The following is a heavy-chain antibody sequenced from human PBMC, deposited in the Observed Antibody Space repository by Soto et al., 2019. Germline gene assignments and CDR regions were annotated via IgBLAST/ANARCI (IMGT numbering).Heavy chain of an antibody. V-gene: IGHV4-59*01. Sequence: QVQLQVSGPGLVKPSATLSLSCTVSTGSTNSFYWSWIRQPPGKGLQWLGYFFYTGSTNHNPSLKSRVTISLDMSSNQFSLRLSSVTAADTAMYYCARSRDGYNLNPIDQWGQGLLVTVSX. CDR1: TGSTNSFY. CDR2: FFYTGST. CDR3: ARSRDGYNLNPIDQ. D-gene: IGHD5-12*01. J-gene: IGHJ4*02.